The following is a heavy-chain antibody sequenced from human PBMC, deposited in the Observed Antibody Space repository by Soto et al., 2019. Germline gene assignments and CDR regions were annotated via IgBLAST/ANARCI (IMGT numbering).Heavy chain of an antibody. D-gene: IGHD3-10*01. V-gene: IGHV3-74*01. CDR3: GSVFEH. CDR1: GFTFRDFW. J-gene: IGHJ4*02. CDR2: VDNDGSGT. Sequence: EVQLVESGGGLVQPGGSLRLSCAASGFTFRDFWIHWVRQVPGKGLMWVSSVDNDGSGTSYADSVKGRFTMSRDNAKNTVYLQMNSLRVDDTAVYYCGSVFEHWGQGIMVTVSS.